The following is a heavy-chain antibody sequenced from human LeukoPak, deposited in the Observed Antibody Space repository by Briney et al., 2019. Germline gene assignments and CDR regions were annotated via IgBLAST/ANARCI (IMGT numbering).Heavy chain of an antibody. D-gene: IGHD5-18*01. CDR1: GYSFTSYW. Sequence: PGGSLRLSCKGSGYSFTSYWIGWVRQMPGKGLEWMGIIYPGDSDTRYSPSFQGQVTISADKSISTAYLQWSSLKASDTAMYYCARLGYSYDAYLDYWGQGTLVTVSS. CDR3: ARLGYSYDAYLDY. V-gene: IGHV5-51*01. CDR2: IYPGDSDT. J-gene: IGHJ4*02.